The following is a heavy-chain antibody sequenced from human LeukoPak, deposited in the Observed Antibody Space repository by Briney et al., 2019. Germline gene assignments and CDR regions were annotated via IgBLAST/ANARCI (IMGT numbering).Heavy chain of an antibody. CDR3: AKVRLYGDYPEIDY. D-gene: IGHD4-17*01. CDR1: GFTFSSYA. CDR2: ISGSGGST. V-gene: IGHV3-23*01. J-gene: IGHJ4*02. Sequence: PGGSLRLSCAASGFTFSSYAMSWVRQAPGKGLEWVSAISGSGGSTYHADSVKGRFTISRENSKNTLYLQMNSLRAEDTAVYYCAKVRLYGDYPEIDYWGQGTLVAVSS.